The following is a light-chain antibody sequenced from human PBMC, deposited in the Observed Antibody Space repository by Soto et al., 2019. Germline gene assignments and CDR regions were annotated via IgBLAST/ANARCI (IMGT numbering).Light chain of an antibody. Sequence: EIVMTQSPATLSLFPGERPTLSCRASQSVGSILAWYHQKPGQAPRLLIYNASTRATGIPPRFSGSGSGTEFSLTISSRQSDDYGIYYCQQYDRWPPLTFGGGTKVEIK. J-gene: IGKJ4*01. CDR3: QQYDRWPPLT. V-gene: IGKV3-15*01. CDR2: NAS. CDR1: QSVGSI.